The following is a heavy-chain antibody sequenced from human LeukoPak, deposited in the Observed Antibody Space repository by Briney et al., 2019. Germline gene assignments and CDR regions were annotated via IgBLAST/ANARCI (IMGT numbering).Heavy chain of an antibody. CDR1: GYTFTGYY. Sequence: ASVKVSRKASGYTFTGYYMHWVRQAPGQGLEWMGWINPNSGGTNYAQKFQGRVTMTRDTSISTAYMELSRLRSDDTAVYYCARGRAGGHAFDIWGQGTMVTVSS. D-gene: IGHD3-16*01. CDR2: INPNSGGT. J-gene: IGHJ3*02. V-gene: IGHV1-2*02. CDR3: ARGRAGGHAFDI.